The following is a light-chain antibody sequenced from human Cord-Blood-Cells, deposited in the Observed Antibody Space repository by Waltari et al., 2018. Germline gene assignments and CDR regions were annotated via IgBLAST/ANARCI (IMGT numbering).Light chain of an antibody. V-gene: IGKV4-1*01. CDR1: QSVLYSSNNKNY. CDR3: QQYYSTPWT. J-gene: IGKJ1*01. CDR2: WAS. Sequence: DIVMTQSPDSLAVSLGERATINCKSGQSVLYSSNNKNYLAWYQQKPGQSPKLLIYWASTRESGVPDRFSGSGSGTDFTLTISSLQAEDVAVYYCQQYYSTPWTFGQGTKVEIK.